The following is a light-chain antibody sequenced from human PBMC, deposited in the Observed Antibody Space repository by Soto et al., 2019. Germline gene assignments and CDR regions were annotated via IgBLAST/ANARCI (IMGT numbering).Light chain of an antibody. CDR2: DAS. CDR1: QSIGSY. CDR3: QQRSTWPPFS. V-gene: IGKV3-11*01. J-gene: IGKJ3*01. Sequence: EIVMTQSPATLSVSPGERATLSCRSSQSIGSYLAWCQHKLGQPPRLLLYDASNRATGIPVRFSGSGSGTDFTLTISSLEPEDFAVYYCQQRSTWPPFSLGPGTKVDIK.